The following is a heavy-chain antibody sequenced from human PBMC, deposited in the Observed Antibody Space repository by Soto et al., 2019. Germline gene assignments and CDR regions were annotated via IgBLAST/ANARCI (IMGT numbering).Heavy chain of an antibody. D-gene: IGHD1-1*01. CDR3: ARDRGAVLGMDF. J-gene: IGHJ6*02. CDR2: ISAYNGNT. Sequence: KVSCKAAGCTLTSCGISWVRQAPGQGLEWMGWISAYNGNTNYAQKLQGRVTMTTDTSTSTAYMELRSLRSDDTAVYYCARDRGAVLGMDFWGQGTPVPVSS. CDR1: GCTLTSCG. V-gene: IGHV1-18*04.